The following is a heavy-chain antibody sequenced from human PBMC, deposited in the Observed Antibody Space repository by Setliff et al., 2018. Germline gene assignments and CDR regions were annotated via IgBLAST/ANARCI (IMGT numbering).Heavy chain of an antibody. CDR3: ARDQKGAGGWELLYYYYYGMDV. CDR1: GFTFSSYW. Sequence: ESLKISCAASGFTFSSYWMSWVRQAPGKGLEWVANIKQDGSEKYYVDSVKGRFTISRDNAKNSLYLQMNSLRAEDTAVYYCARDQKGAGGWELLYYYYYGMDVWGQGTTVTVSS. D-gene: IGHD1-26*01. V-gene: IGHV3-7*01. J-gene: IGHJ6*02. CDR2: IKQDGSEK.